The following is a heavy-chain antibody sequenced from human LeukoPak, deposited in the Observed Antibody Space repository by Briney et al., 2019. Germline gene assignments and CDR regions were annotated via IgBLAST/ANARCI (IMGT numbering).Heavy chain of an antibody. V-gene: IGHV3-53*01. CDR1: GFTVSSNY. J-gene: IGHJ4*02. D-gene: IGHD5/OR15-5a*01. Sequence: GGSLRLSCAASGFTVSSNYMSWVRQAPGKGLEWVSVIYSGDNTYHADSVKGRFTISRDNSKNTLYLQMNSLRAEDTAVYYCAKNSLRRTYFDYWGQGTLVTVPS. CDR3: AKNSLRRTYFDY. CDR2: IYSGDNT.